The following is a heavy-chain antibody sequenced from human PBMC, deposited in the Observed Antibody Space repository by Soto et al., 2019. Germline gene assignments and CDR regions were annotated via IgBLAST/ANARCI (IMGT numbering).Heavy chain of an antibody. D-gene: IGHD3-10*01. CDR3: ARHIYGELSYYYYYVDF. J-gene: IGHJ6*03. CDR2: IYPGDSDT. V-gene: IGHV5-51*01. CDR1: GYSFTSYW. Sequence: GESLKISCKGSGYSFTSYWIGWVRQMPGKGLEWMGIIYPGDSDTRYSPSFQGQVTISADKSIRTAYLQWSSLKASDTAIYYCARHIYGELSYYYYYVDFWAKGTTVTVSS.